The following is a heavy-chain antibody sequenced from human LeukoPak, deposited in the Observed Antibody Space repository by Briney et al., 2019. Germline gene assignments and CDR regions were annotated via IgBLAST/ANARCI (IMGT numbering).Heavy chain of an antibody. CDR3: AKREAAHFDH. J-gene: IGHJ4*02. CDR2: ISGSGGST. D-gene: IGHD1-26*01. V-gene: IGHV3-23*01. Sequence: GGSLRLSCAASGFAFSSYAMNWVRQAPGKGLEWVSAISGSGGSTHYADSVKGRFTISRDNSKNTLYLQMNSLRAEDTAVYYCAKREAAHFDHWGQGTLVTVSS. CDR1: GFAFSSYA.